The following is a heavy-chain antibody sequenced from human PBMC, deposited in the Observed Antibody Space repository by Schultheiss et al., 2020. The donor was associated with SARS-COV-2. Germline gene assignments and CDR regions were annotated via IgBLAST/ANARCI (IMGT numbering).Heavy chain of an antibody. Sequence: GASLKISCAASGFTFSSYWMNWVRQVPGKGLVWVSGVNEDETITRYADSVKGRFTISRDNSKNTLYLQMNSLRAEDTAVYYCATDAWWHDAFDIWGQGTMVTVSS. CDR3: ATDAWWHDAFDI. D-gene: IGHD2-15*01. J-gene: IGHJ3*02. V-gene: IGHV3-74*01. CDR1: GFTFSSYW. CDR2: VNEDETIT.